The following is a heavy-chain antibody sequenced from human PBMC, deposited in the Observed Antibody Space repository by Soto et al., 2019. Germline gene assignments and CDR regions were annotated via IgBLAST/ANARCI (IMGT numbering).Heavy chain of an antibody. CDR1: GFTLSIYS. CDR3: ARGFDLQYGLDV. Sequence: EVPLMESGGGLVQRGGSMRLPCAASGFTLSIYSMNCVRQAPSKGLEWLSYISGGSNSIYYADSVRGRFTISRDNAKNSLYLQMNSLRDEDTAVYYCARGFDLQYGLDVWGQGTTVTVSS. V-gene: IGHV3-48*02. J-gene: IGHJ6*02. D-gene: IGHD3-10*01. CDR2: ISGGSNSI.